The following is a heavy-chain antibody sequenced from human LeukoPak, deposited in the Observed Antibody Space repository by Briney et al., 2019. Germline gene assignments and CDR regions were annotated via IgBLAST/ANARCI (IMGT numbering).Heavy chain of an antibody. CDR3: AKRSGPLDY. D-gene: IGHD5-12*01. V-gene: IGHV3-23*01. CDR1: GFTVSSCA. J-gene: IGHJ4*02. CDR2: ISASGGST. Sequence: QPGGSLRLSCAVSGFTVSSCAMSWVRQAPGKGLQWVSSISASGGSTYYAGSVKGRFTISRDKSKNTVYLQMNSLRADDTAVYYCAKRSGPLDYWGQGTLVTVSS.